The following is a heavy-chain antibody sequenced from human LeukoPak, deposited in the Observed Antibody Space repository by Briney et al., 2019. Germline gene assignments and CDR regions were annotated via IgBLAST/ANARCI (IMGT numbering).Heavy chain of an antibody. CDR1: GFTVSSNY. CDR3: AIRGYSYGYTFDY. V-gene: IGHV3-66*01. D-gene: IGHD5-18*01. CDR2: IYSGGST. J-gene: IGHJ4*02. Sequence: GGSLRLSCAASGFTVSSNYMSWVSQAPGKGLEWVSVIYSGGSTYYADSVKGRFTISRDNSKNTLYLQMNSLRAEDTAVYYCAIRGYSYGYTFDYWGQGTLVTVSS.